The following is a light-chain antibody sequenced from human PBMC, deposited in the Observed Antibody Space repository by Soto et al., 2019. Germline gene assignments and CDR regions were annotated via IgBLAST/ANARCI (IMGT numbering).Light chain of an antibody. J-gene: IGKJ2*01. V-gene: IGKV1-39*01. CDR2: TTS. Sequence: DIPMTQSPSSLSASVGDRVTITCRASQSISTYLNWYQQKPGKAPNLLIYTTSSLQSGVPSRFSGSGSGTDFTLTISSLRPEDFATYYCQQSYSTPYTFGQGTKLEIK. CDR3: QQSYSTPYT. CDR1: QSISTY.